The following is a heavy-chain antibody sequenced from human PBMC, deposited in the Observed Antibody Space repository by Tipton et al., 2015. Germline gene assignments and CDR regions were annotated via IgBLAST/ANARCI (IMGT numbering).Heavy chain of an antibody. V-gene: IGHV4-59*01. CDR1: GGSIDSYY. D-gene: IGHD3-22*01. Sequence: TLSLTCTVSGGSIDSYYWGWIRQPPGMRLEWIGYIDFRGSTEYNPSVKSRVSISVDRSKNQFSLRLNSVTAADTAVYFCARDAWAGDSRGFYYIYWGQGTLVRVSS. CDR2: IDFRGST. J-gene: IGHJ4*02. CDR3: ARDAWAGDSRGFYYIY.